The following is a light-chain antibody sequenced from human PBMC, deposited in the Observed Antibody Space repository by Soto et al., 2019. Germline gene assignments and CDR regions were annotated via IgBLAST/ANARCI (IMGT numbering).Light chain of an antibody. CDR3: QQYGSSRT. CDR1: QSVSSSY. CDR2: GAS. Sequence: EIVLTQSPGTLSLSPGERATLSCRASQSVSSSYLAWYQQKPGQAPRLLIYGASSRATGIPDRFSGSGSGTDFTLTISRLEPEYFAVYYCQQYGSSRTFGQETKVEIK. V-gene: IGKV3-20*01. J-gene: IGKJ1*01.